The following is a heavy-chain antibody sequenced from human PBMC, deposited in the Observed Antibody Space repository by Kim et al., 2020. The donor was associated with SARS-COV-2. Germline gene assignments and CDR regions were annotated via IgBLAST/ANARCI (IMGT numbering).Heavy chain of an antibody. Sequence: SETLSLTCTVSGGSISSSSYYWGWIRQPPGKGLEWIGSIYYSGSTYYNPSLKSRVTISVDTSKNQFSLKLSSVTAADTAVYYCARHPQVVPAAIFYYFDYWGQGTLVTVSS. CDR1: GGSISSSSYY. CDR2: IYYSGST. CDR3: ARHPQVVPAAIFYYFDY. D-gene: IGHD2-2*02. J-gene: IGHJ4*02. V-gene: IGHV4-39*01.